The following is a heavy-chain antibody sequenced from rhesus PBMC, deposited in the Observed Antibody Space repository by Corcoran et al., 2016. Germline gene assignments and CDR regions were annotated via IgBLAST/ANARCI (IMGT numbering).Heavy chain of an antibody. V-gene: IGHV3S4*01. J-gene: IGHJ4*01. Sequence: EVQLVESGGGLVQPGGSLRLSCAASGLTFRSDDMRGVRQAPGKGLECVTSISNTGQAIYYPDSVKGRFTISRDNAKNSLSLQMNSLKTEDTAVYYCTRSSGWYYFDYWGQGVLVTVSS. CDR2: ISNTGQAI. D-gene: IGHD6-31*01. CDR1: GLTFRSDD. CDR3: TRSSGWYYFDY.